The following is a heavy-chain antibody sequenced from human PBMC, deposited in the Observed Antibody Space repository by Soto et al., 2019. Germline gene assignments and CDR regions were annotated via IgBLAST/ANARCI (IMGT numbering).Heavy chain of an antibody. V-gene: IGHV1-2*02. J-gene: IGHJ2*01. CDR3: AIRTGQLAIITEFDGDWFFEV. Sequence: QEQLVQSGAEVTKPGASLKVSCKASGYTCTDYYIHWVRQAPGQGLEWVGWINPDSGGTNLAQRFQGTVTMTRDTSINTAYMELSSLRSDDTAVYYCAIRTGQLAIITEFDGDWFFEVWGRGTLVTVSS. CDR2: INPDSGGT. D-gene: IGHD2-2*02. CDR1: GYTCTDYY.